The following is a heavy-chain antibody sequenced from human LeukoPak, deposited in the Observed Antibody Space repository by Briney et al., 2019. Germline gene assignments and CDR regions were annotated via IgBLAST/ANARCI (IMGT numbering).Heavy chain of an antibody. D-gene: IGHD3-22*01. V-gene: IGHV3-30*04. CDR2: ISNDGSNK. J-gene: IGHJ4*02. Sequence: GGSLRLSCAASGFTLISYAMHWVRQAPGKGLEPVAIISNDGSNKYYAQSVQGRFTISRDNAKNTLYLQMNSLRAEDTAVYYCARASYYYEYFDYWGQGTLVTVSS. CDR3: ARASYYYEYFDY. CDR1: GFTLISYA.